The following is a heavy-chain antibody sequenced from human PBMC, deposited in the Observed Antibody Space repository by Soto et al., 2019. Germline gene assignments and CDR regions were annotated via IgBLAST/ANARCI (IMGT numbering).Heavy chain of an antibody. Sequence: QVQLVESGGGVVQPGRSLRLSCAASGFTFTAHAIHWVRQAPGKGLEWVAVISYDGSNKHYADSVKGRLTISRDNSTNTLYLQMKSLRDEDTAVYYCARDRYFDSYDFDYWGQGTLVTVSS. CDR1: GFTFTAHA. CDR2: ISYDGSNK. V-gene: IGHV3-30-3*01. J-gene: IGHJ4*02. D-gene: IGHD3-9*01. CDR3: ARDRYFDSYDFDY.